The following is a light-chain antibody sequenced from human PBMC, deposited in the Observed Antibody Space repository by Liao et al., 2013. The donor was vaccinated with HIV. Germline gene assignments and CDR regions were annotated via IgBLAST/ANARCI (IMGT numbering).Light chain of an antibody. V-gene: IGLV3-1*01. CDR3: QAWDSSTASYV. CDR2: QDS. Sequence: SYELSQPPSVSVSPGQTANITCSGDKLGDKYASWYQQKPGQSPVLVIYQDSKRPSGIPERFSGSNSGNTATLTISGTQAMDEADYYCQAWDSSTASYVFGTGTKVTVL. J-gene: IGLJ1*01. CDR1: KLGDKY.